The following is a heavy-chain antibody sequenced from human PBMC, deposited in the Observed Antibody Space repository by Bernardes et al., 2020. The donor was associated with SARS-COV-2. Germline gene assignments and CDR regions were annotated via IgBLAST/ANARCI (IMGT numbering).Heavy chain of an antibody. J-gene: IGHJ4*02. CDR2: ISSTSAYI. Sequence: SLIPSCAASGFSFPTSSMNWVRQAPGGGLQWVSSISSTSAYIYYADSVKGRFTISRDNAQNSLFLQMNSLRAEDTAVYYCARDLYGDYSFDSWGRGTLVTGSS. CDR1: GFSFPTSS. V-gene: IGHV3-21*01. D-gene: IGHD4-17*01. CDR3: ARDLYGDYSFDS.